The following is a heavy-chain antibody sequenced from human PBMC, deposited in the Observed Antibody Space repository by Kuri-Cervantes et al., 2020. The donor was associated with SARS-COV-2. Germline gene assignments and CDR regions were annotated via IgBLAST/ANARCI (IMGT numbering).Heavy chain of an antibody. CDR3: ARCGYSYGYYNSFDY. J-gene: IGHJ4*02. D-gene: IGHD5-18*01. Sequence: GSLRLSCTVSGGSISSYYWSWIRQPPGKGLEWIGYIYYSGSTNYNPSLKSRVTISVDTSKNQFSLKLSSVTAADTAVCYCARCGYSYGYYNSFDYWGQGTLVTVSS. CDR2: IYYSGST. CDR1: GGSISSYY. V-gene: IGHV4-59*01.